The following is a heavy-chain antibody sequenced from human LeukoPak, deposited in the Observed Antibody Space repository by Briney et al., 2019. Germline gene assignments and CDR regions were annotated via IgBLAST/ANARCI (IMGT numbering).Heavy chain of an antibody. D-gene: IGHD7-27*01. V-gene: IGHV1-8*01. CDR2: MKSNNGHT. CDR1: GYTFTSFD. J-gene: IGHJ4*02. CDR3: ARGPPNWGMVGY. Sequence: GVSVKVSCKASGYTFTSFDFNWVRQATGQGLEWMGWMKSNNGHTGYAQKFQGRVTMTRDTSISTAYMELSSLTFEDTAVYYCARGPPNWGMVGYWGQGTLVTVSS.